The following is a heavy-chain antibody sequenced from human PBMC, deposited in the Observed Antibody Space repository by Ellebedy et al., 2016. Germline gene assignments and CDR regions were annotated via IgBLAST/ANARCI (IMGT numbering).Heavy chain of an antibody. CDR2: INDDGSIK. Sequence: GESLKISXVASAFSFSNSWMGWVRQAPGKGLEWMANINDDGSIKNYMDSVKGRFTISRDNAKNSLYLLMDSLRAEDTAVYYCGRTLSGGGIDYWGQGTLVTVSA. CDR1: AFSFSNSW. J-gene: IGHJ4*02. V-gene: IGHV3-7*01. D-gene: IGHD2-15*01. CDR3: GRTLSGGGIDY.